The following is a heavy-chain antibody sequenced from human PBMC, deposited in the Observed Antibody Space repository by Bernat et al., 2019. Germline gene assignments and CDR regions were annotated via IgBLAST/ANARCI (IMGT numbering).Heavy chain of an antibody. J-gene: IGHJ4*02. CDR1: GFTVSSSY. CDR2: IYNDGRT. V-gene: IGHV3-53*02. CDR3: ARGDRPNACDY. Sequence: EVRLAEIGGGLIQPGGSLRLFCAASGFTVSSSYMSWVRQAPGKGLDWVSIIYNDGRTFYADSVNGRFTISRDISENTLYLQMNSLRAEDTAVYYCARGDRPNACDYWGQGTLVTVSS.